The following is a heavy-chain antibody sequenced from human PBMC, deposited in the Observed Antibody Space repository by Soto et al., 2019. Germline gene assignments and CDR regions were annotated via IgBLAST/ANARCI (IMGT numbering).Heavy chain of an antibody. CDR1: GFTFSSYA. Sequence: EVQLLESGGGLVQPGGSLRLSCAASGFTFSSYAMSWVRQAPGKGLEWVSAISGSGGSTYYADSVNGRFTISRDNSKNTLYLQMNSLRAEDTAVYYCAKSQPGYYDSSGYPWGNYWGQGTLVTVSS. CDR2: ISGSGGST. D-gene: IGHD3-22*01. CDR3: AKSQPGYYDSSGYPWGNY. J-gene: IGHJ4*02. V-gene: IGHV3-23*01.